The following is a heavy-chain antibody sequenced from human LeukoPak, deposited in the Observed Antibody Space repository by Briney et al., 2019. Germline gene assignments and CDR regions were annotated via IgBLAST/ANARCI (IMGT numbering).Heavy chain of an antibody. CDR1: GYSISSGYY. D-gene: IGHD4-11*01. Sequence: SETLSLTCTVSGYSISSGYYWGWIRQPAGKGLEWIGRIYTSGSTNYNPSLKSRVTISVDTSKNQFSLKLSSVTAADTAVYYCARETTVTTFDYWGQGTLVTVSS. V-gene: IGHV4-61*02. J-gene: IGHJ4*02. CDR3: ARETTVTTFDY. CDR2: IYTSGST.